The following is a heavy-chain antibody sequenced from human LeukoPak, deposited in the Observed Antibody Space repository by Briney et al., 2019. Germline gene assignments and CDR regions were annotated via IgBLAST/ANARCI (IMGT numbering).Heavy chain of an antibody. V-gene: IGHV3-11*01. CDR3: ARDRIPYSGSYTTDY. Sequence: GGSLRLSCAASGFTFSDYYMSWIRQAPGKGLEWVPYISSSGSTIYYADSVKGRSTISRDNAKNSLYLQMNSLRAEDTAVYYCARDRIPYSGSYTTDYWGQGTLVTVSS. J-gene: IGHJ4*02. D-gene: IGHD1-26*01. CDR2: ISSSGSTI. CDR1: GFTFSDYY.